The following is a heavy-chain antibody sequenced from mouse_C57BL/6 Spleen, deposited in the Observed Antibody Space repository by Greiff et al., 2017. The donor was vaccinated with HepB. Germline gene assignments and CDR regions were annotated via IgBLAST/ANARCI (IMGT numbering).Heavy chain of an antibody. Sequence: QVQLKESGPELVKPGASVKISCKASGYSFTSYYIHWVKQRPGQGLEWIGWIYPGSGNTKYNEKFKGKATLTADTSSSTAYMQLSSLTSEDSAVYDCARQGLRYPFDYWGQGTTLTVSS. CDR3: ARQGLRYPFDY. CDR2: IYPGSGNT. CDR1: GYSFTSYY. V-gene: IGHV1-66*01. J-gene: IGHJ2*01. D-gene: IGHD1-1*01.